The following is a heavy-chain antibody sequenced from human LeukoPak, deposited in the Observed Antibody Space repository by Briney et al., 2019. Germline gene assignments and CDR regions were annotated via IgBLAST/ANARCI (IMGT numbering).Heavy chain of an antibody. D-gene: IGHD3-22*01. Sequence: SETLSLTCTLSGGSICSYYGSWIGQPPGKGLEWIACISYSGSTKYNPSLKSRVTISVDTSKNQLSLKLSSVTAADTAVYYCARETRFDSSGTLNWFDPWGQGTLVTVSS. J-gene: IGHJ5*02. CDR3: ARETRFDSSGTLNWFDP. CDR1: GGSICSYY. V-gene: IGHV4-59*01. CDR2: ISYSGST.